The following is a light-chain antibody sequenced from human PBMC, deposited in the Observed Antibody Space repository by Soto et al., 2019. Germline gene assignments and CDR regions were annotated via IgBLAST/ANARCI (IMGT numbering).Light chain of an antibody. CDR3: QQYGSSRT. CDR1: QSVSSSF. V-gene: IGKV3-20*01. Sequence: EIVLTQSPGTLPLSPGERATLSCRASQSVSSSFLAWYQQKPGQAPRLLIYGASSRPTGIPDRFSGSGSGTDFPLSISRLEPEDFAVYYCQQYGSSRTFGQGTKVEI. J-gene: IGKJ1*01. CDR2: GAS.